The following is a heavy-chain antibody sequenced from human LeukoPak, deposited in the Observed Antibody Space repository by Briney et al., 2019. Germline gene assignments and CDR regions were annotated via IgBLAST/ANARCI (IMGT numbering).Heavy chain of an antibody. CDR3: ARASGYLNDLDY. Sequence: GGSLRLSCEASGFTFSKYRMHWVRHVPGKGLVWVSYINAHGDTTTYADSVRGRFTISRDNAKNTVFLQMNSLGAEDTAFYYCARASGYLNDLDYWGQGTLVTVSS. J-gene: IGHJ4*02. D-gene: IGHD3-3*01. CDR2: INAHGDTT. CDR1: GFTFSKYR. V-gene: IGHV3-74*01.